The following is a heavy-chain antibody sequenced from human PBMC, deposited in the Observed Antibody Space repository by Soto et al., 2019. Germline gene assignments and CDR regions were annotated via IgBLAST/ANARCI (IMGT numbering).Heavy chain of an antibody. Sequence: QVQLVESGGGVVQPGRSLKLSCVASGFTLSNYALHWVRQAPGKGPEWRAFISNDGSNKLYADSVKGRFTISRDNSKNTLYLEMNSLRPEDTAVFYCARAGGGYLDYWGQGTLVTVSS. J-gene: IGHJ4*02. CDR1: GFTLSNYA. V-gene: IGHV3-30*04. D-gene: IGHD3-22*01. CDR3: ARAGGGYLDY. CDR2: ISNDGSNK.